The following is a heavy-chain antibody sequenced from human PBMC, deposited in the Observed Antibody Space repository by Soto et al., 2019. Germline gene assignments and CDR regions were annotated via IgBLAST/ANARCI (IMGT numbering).Heavy chain of an antibody. J-gene: IGHJ4*02. CDR1: GGSISSSSYY. V-gene: IGHV4-39*01. CDR3: ARQRYSGSYYGY. D-gene: IGHD1-26*01. CDR2: IYYRGST. Sequence: QLQLQESGPGLVKPSETLSLTCTVSGGSISSSSYYWGWIRQPPGKGLEWIGSIYYRGSTYYNPSLKSRVTISVDTSKNQFSLKLSSVTAADTAVYYCARQRYSGSYYGYWGQGTLVTVSS.